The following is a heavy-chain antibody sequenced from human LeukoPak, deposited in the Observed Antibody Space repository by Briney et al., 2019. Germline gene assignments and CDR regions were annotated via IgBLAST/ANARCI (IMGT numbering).Heavy chain of an antibody. Sequence: AETLSLTCTVSGGSISSYYGSWIRQPPGEGLGWIGYIYYSGSTNYNPSLKSRVTISVDTSKNQFSLKLSAVTAADTAVYYCARQNIVVVTAIETWFDPWGQGTLVTVSS. D-gene: IGHD2-21*02. V-gene: IGHV4-59*08. CDR3: ARQNIVVVTAIETWFDP. J-gene: IGHJ5*02. CDR1: GGSISSYY. CDR2: IYYSGST.